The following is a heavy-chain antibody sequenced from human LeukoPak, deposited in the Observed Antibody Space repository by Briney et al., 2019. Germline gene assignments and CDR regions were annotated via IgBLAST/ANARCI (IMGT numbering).Heavy chain of an antibody. D-gene: IGHD3-22*01. CDR2: ISGSGGRT. CDR3: AKGSVVVITSKRLDY. J-gene: IGHJ4*02. CDR1: GFTFSSYA. Sequence: PGGSLRLSCAASGFTFSSYAMSLVRQAPGKGLEWVSAISGSGGRTYYADSVKGRFTISRDSSKNTLYLQMNSLRAEYTAVYYCAKGSVVVITSKRLDYWGQGTLVTVSS. V-gene: IGHV3-23*01.